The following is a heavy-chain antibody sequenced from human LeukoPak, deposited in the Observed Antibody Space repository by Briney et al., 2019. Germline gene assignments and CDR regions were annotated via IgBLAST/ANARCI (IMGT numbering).Heavy chain of an antibody. Sequence: PSETLSLTCTVSGGSISSRPYYWGWIRQPPGKGLEWLGSFDYGGSTYYKPSLKSRVTISVDTSKNQFSLKLSSVTAADTAVYYCARLVVSTWYHEVLLGRDYWGQGTLVTVSS. CDR3: ARLVVSTWYHEVLLGRDY. CDR1: GGSISSRPYY. J-gene: IGHJ4*02. V-gene: IGHV4-39*01. CDR2: FDYGGST. D-gene: IGHD6-13*01.